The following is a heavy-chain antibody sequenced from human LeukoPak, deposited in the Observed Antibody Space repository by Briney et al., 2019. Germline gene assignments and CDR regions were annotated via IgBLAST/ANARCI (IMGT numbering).Heavy chain of an antibody. Sequence: GGSLRLSCAASGFTFSSYAMSWVRQAPGKGLEWVSAINGSGGSTYYADSVKGRFTISRDNSKNTLYLQMNSLRAEDTAVYYCAKAAGNYYYYYYGMDVWGQGTTVTVSS. CDR1: GFTFSSYA. CDR2: INGSGGST. D-gene: IGHD1-1*01. J-gene: IGHJ6*02. CDR3: AKAAGNYYYYYYGMDV. V-gene: IGHV3-23*01.